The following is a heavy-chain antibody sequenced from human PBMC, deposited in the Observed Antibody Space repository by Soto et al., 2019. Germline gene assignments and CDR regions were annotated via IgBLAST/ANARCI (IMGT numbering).Heavy chain of an antibody. CDR3: ARQNRSLDY. J-gene: IGHJ4*02. V-gene: IGHV5-51*01. Sequence: LVASPKISWKVSGYSFTSYWIGWVRQMPGKGLEWMGIIYPGDSDTRYSPSFQGQVTISADKSISTAYLQWSSLKASDTAMYYCARQNRSLDYWGQGTLVTVSS. CDR2: IYPGDSDT. CDR1: GYSFTSYW.